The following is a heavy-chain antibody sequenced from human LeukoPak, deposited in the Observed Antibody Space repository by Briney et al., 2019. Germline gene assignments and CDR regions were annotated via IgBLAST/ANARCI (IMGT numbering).Heavy chain of an antibody. V-gene: IGHV3-23*01. D-gene: IGHD5-12*01. CDR2: ISGGGGST. Sequence: PGGSLRLSCAASGFTFSSYAMSWVRQAPGKGLEWVSAISGGGGSTYYADSVKGRFTISRDNSKNTLYLQMNSLRAEDTAVYYCAKDRGGYEVFGYWGQGTLVTVSS. J-gene: IGHJ4*02. CDR3: AKDRGGYEVFGY. CDR1: GFTFSSYA.